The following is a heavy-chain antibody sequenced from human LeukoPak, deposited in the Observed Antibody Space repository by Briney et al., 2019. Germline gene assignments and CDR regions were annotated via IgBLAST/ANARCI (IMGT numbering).Heavy chain of an antibody. CDR3: ARVGGYGDY. CDR2: FALEDGEK. CDR1: GYTLSDLS. Sequence: ASVTVSCKVSGYTLSDLSMHWVRQAPGKGLEWMGSFALEDGEKVYAQKFQGRVTMTRDMSTSTVYMELSSLRSEDTDVYYCARVGGYGDYWGQGTLVTVSS. J-gene: IGHJ4*02. D-gene: IGHD5-12*01. V-gene: IGHV1-24*01.